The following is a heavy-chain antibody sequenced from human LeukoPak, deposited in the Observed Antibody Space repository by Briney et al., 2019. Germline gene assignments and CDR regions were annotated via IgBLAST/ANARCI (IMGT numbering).Heavy chain of an antibody. D-gene: IGHD3-9*01. CDR3: ARDDWPQH. J-gene: IGHJ1*01. Sequence: GGSLRLSCAASGFTFSSYAMSWVRQAPGKGLEWVSAISGSGGSTYYADSVKGRFTISRDSSKNTLNLEMNNLRVEDTAVYYCARDDWPQHWGQGTLVIVAS. CDR2: ISGSGGST. V-gene: IGHV3-23*01. CDR1: GFTFSSYA.